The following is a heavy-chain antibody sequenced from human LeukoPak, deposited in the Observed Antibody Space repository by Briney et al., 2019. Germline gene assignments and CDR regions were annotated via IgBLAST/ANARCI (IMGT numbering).Heavy chain of an antibody. V-gene: IGHV4-4*07. D-gene: IGHD6-13*01. CDR3: ARQSDTAAGGTFAFDY. CDR1: GGSISSYY. CDR2: INTSGNT. J-gene: IGHJ4*02. Sequence: SETLSLTCTVSGGSISSYYWNWIRQPPGKGLEWIGRINTSGNTNYNPSLKSRVTMSVDTSKNQFSLKLTSVTAADTAVYYCARQSDTAAGGTFAFDYWGQGALVTVSS.